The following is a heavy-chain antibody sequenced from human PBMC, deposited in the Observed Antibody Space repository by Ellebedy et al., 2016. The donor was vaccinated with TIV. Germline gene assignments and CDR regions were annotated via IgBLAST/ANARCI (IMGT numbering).Heavy chain of an antibody. J-gene: IGHJ3*01. CDR3: AKDRPYYYDSRSYSDAFDV. Sequence: GESLKISXAASGFTFNSYAMSWVRLAPGKGLEWVSVISGSGGSTYYADSVKGRFTISRDNSKNTLYLQMNSLRGEDTAVYYCAKDRPYYYDSRSYSDAFDVWGQGTMVTVSS. CDR2: ISGSGGST. V-gene: IGHV3-23*01. D-gene: IGHD3-22*01. CDR1: GFTFNSYA.